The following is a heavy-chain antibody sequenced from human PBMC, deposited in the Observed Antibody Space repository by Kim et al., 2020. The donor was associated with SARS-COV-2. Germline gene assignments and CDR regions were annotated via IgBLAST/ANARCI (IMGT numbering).Heavy chain of an antibody. D-gene: IGHD1-26*01. Sequence: SVKVSCKASGGTFSSYAISWVRQAPGQGLEWMGGIIPIFGTANYAQKFQGRVTITADESTSTAYMELSSLRSEDTAVYYCARHPAWNPGDPAGGELPNNWFDPWGQGTLVTVSS. CDR1: GGTFSSYA. J-gene: IGHJ5*02. V-gene: IGHV1-69*13. CDR2: IIPIFGTA. CDR3: ARHPAWNPGDPAGGELPNNWFDP.